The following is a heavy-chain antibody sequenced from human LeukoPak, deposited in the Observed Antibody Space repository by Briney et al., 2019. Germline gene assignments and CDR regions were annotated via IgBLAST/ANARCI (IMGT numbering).Heavy chain of an antibody. CDR2: IYSGGST. CDR1: GFTVSSNY. Sequence: GGSLRLSCAASGFTVSSNYMSWVRQAPGKGLEWVSVIYSGGSTYYADSVKGRFTISRDNSENTLYLQMNSLRAEDTAVYYCARGGGRYSYGYADAGFDYWGQGTLVTVSS. CDR3: ARGGGRYSYGYADAGFDY. D-gene: IGHD5-18*01. J-gene: IGHJ4*02. V-gene: IGHV3-53*01.